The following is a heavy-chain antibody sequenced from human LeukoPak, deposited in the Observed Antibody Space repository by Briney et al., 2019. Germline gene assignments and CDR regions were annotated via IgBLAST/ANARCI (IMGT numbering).Heavy chain of an antibody. V-gene: IGHV4-4*08. D-gene: IGHD3-22*01. CDR3: AGSGYYKGNFDY. J-gene: IGHJ4*02. Sequence: SETLSLTCTVSGGSISSYYWSWIRQPPGKGLEWIGYIYTSGSTNYNPSLKSRVTISVDTSKNQFSLKLSSVTAADTAVYYCAGSGYYKGNFDYWGQGTLVTVSS. CDR2: IYTSGST. CDR1: GGSISSYY.